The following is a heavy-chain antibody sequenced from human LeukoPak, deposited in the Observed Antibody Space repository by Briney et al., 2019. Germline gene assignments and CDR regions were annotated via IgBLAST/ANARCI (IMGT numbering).Heavy chain of an antibody. CDR2: VKEDGSVK. Sequence: GGSLRLSCAASGFTFSNYWMSWVRQAPEKGLEWVANVKEDGSVKQYMDSMKGRFTISRDNAKNSLYLQMNSLRAEDTAVYYCARDRDDGGFEHWGQGTLVTVSS. V-gene: IGHV3-7*01. J-gene: IGHJ4*02. CDR3: ARDRDDGGFEH. CDR1: GFTFSNYW. D-gene: IGHD4-23*01.